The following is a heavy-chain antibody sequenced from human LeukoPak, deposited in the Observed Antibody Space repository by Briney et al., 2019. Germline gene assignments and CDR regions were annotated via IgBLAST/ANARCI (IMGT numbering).Heavy chain of an antibody. J-gene: IGHJ6*02. D-gene: IGHD2-15*01. CDR2: IIPIFGTA. CDR1: GGTFSSYA. CDR3: ARATTRIYCSGGSCYSRYGMDV. V-gene: IGHV1-69*13. Sequence: SVKVSCKASGGTFSSYAISWVRQAPGQGLEWMGGIIPIFGTANYAQKFQGRVTITADESTSTAYMELSSLRSEDTAVYYCARATTRIYCSGGSCYSRYGMDVWGQGTTVTVSS.